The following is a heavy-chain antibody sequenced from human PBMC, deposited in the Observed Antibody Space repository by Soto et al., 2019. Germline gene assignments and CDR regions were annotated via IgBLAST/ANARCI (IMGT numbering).Heavy chain of an antibody. CDR2: IIPIFGTA. J-gene: IGHJ6*02. D-gene: IGHD2-2*01. Sequence: QVQLVQSGAEVKKPGSSVKVSCKASGGTFSSYAISWVRQAPGQGLEWMGGIIPIFGTANYAQKFKGRVTITADESTRTAYKEPSSLRSEDTAVYYCARGGDIVVVPAARGGYYYYYGMDVWGQGTTVTVSS. CDR3: ARGGDIVVVPAARGGYYYYYGMDV. CDR1: GGTFSSYA. V-gene: IGHV1-69*01.